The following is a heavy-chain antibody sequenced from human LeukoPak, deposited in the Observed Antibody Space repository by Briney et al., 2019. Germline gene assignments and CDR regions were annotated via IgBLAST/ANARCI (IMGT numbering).Heavy chain of an antibody. D-gene: IGHD5-12*01. V-gene: IGHV3-21*01. CDR1: GFTFSSYS. Sequence: GSLRLSCAASGFTFSSYSMNWVRQAPGKGLEWVSSISSSSSYIYYADSVKGRFTISRDNAKNSLYLQMNSLRAEDTAVYYCARDPVATITPFDYWGQGTLVTVSS. CDR2: ISSSSSYI. J-gene: IGHJ4*02. CDR3: ARDPVATITPFDY.